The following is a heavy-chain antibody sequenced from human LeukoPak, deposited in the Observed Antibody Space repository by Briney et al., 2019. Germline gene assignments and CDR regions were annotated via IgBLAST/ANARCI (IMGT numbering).Heavy chain of an antibody. D-gene: IGHD3-22*01. CDR2: IYPGDSDT. CDR3: ARHANYYDSSGYYLFDY. CDR1: GYSFTSYW. J-gene: IGHJ4*02. Sequence: GESLKISCKGSGYSFTSYWIGWVRQMPGEGLEWMGIIYPGDSDTRYSPSFQGQVTISADKSISTAYLQWSSLKASDTAMYYCARHANYYDSSGYYLFDYWGQGTLVTVSS. V-gene: IGHV5-51*01.